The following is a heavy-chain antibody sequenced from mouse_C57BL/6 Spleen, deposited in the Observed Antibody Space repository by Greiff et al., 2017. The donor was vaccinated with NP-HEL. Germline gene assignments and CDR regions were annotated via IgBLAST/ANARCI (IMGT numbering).Heavy chain of an antibody. CDR2: IDPSDSYT. Sequence: VKLMESGAELVKPGASVKMSCKASGYTFTSYWITWVKQRPGQGLEWIGEIDPSDSYTNYNQKFKGKATLTVDTSSSTAYMQLSSLTSEDSAVYYCARSITTVVATNFDVWGTGTTVTVSS. CDR3: ARSITTVVATNFDV. CDR1: GYTFTSYW. D-gene: IGHD1-1*01. J-gene: IGHJ1*03. V-gene: IGHV1-69*02.